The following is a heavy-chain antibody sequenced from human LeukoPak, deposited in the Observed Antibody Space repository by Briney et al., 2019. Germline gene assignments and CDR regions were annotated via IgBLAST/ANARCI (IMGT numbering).Heavy chain of an antibody. J-gene: IGHJ5*02. CDR1: GGSFSGDY. CDR2: TNDRGST. Sequence: SETLSLTCAVYGGSFSGDYWSWMRQHPGKGLVWIGETNDRGSTTYSPSLKSRVTMTIDTSKKQASLRLSSMTVADTAVYYCVRGGAQQLETWGQGTLVTVSS. V-gene: IGHV4-34*01. CDR3: VRGGAQQLET. D-gene: IGHD6-13*01.